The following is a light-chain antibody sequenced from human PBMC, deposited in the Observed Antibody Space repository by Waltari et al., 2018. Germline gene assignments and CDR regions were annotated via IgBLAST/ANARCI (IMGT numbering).Light chain of an antibody. CDR2: GAS. CDR3: QQYDSPPWT. J-gene: IGKJ1*01. V-gene: IGKV3-15*01. Sequence: EVVMTQSPATLSVSPGEGATVSCRASQSLRTNVAWYQQTPGQAPRLLIYGASTRATGIPDRFSGSGSGTEFILTISSLQSEDVAVYYCQQYDSPPWTFGQGTKVEI. CDR1: QSLRTN.